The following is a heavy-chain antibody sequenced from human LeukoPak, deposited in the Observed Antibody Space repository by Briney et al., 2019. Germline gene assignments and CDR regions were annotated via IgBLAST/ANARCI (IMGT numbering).Heavy chain of an antibody. CDR1: GFTFSSYW. Sequence: GGSLRLSCAASGFTFSSYWMSWVRQAPGKGLEWVANIKQDGSTKYYVDSVKGRFTISRDNAKNSLYLQMNSLRAEDTGVYYCAREGVVGATANHYDYWGQGSLVTVSS. V-gene: IGHV3-7*01. CDR2: IKQDGSTK. J-gene: IGHJ4*02. D-gene: IGHD1-26*01. CDR3: AREGVVGATANHYDY.